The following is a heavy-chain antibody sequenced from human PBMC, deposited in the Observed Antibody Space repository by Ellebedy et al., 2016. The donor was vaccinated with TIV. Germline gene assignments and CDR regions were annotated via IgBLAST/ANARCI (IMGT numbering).Heavy chain of an antibody. CDR1: GYTFSSYG. CDR3: ARVGTTGYYYMDV. J-gene: IGHJ6*03. V-gene: IGHV1-18*01. D-gene: IGHD1-7*01. CDR2: ISAYNGNT. Sequence: ASVKVSXXASGYTFSSYGISWVRQAPEQGLEWMGWISAYNGNTNYAQKLQGRVTLTRDTSTSTAYMELRSLRSDDTAVYYCARVGTTGYYYMDVWGKGTTVTVSS.